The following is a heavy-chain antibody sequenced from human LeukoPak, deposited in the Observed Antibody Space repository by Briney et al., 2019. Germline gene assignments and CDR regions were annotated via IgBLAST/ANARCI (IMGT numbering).Heavy chain of an antibody. Sequence: ASVKVSCKASGYTFTSDYIHWVRQAPGQGLEWMGIINPSGGSTSYAQKFQGRVTMTRDTSTSTVYMELSSLRSEDTAVYYCARDQGAPDYYDSSGYYYHAPFDPWGQGTLVTVSS. J-gene: IGHJ5*02. V-gene: IGHV1-46*01. CDR3: ARDQGAPDYYDSSGYYYHAPFDP. CDR2: INPSGGST. D-gene: IGHD3-22*01. CDR1: GYTFTSDY.